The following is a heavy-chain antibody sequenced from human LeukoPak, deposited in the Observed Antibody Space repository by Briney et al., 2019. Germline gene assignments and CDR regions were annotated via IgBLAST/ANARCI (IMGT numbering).Heavy chain of an antibody. CDR1: GYTFTSYY. D-gene: IGHD3-22*01. CDR2: MNPNSGNT. V-gene: IGHV1-8*02. J-gene: IGHJ5*02. Sequence: ASVKVSCKASGYTFTSYYMHWVRQATGQGLEWMGWMNPNSGNTGYAQKFQGRVTMTRNTSISTAYMELSSLRSEDTAVYYCATLRNYYDSSGYSEGFDPWGQGTLVTVSS. CDR3: ATLRNYYDSSGYSEGFDP.